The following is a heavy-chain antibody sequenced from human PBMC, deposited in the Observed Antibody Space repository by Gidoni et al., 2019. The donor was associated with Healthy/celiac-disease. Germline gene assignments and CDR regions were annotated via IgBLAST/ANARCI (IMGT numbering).Heavy chain of an antibody. V-gene: IGHV1-2*02. J-gene: IGHJ4*02. CDR3: ARVDGSSGYYPDY. CDR1: GYTFTGYY. D-gene: IGHD3-22*01. CDR2: INPNSGGT. Sequence: QVQLVQSGAEVQKPGASVTVSCKASGYTFTGYYMHWVRQAPGQGLEWMGWINPNSGGTNYAQKFQGRVTMTRDTSISTAYMELSRLRSDDTAVYYCARVDGSSGYYPDYWGQGTLVTVSS.